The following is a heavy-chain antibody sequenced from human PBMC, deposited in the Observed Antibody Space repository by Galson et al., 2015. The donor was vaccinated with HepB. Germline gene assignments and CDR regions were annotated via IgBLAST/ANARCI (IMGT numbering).Heavy chain of an antibody. CDR1: GFSFSDYW. J-gene: IGHJ6*03. CDR2: INSDGIST. V-gene: IGHV3-74*01. Sequence: SLRLSCAASGFSFSDYWMHWVRQAPGKGLVWVARINSDGISTGYADSVKGRFTISRDNAKNTLYLQMNSLRAEDTAVYYCARARVATVLYYYYMDVWGKGTTVTVSS. CDR3: ARARVATVLYYYYMDV. D-gene: IGHD5-12*01.